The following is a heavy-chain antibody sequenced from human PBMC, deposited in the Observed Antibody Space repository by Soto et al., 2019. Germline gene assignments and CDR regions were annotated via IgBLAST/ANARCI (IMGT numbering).Heavy chain of an antibody. CDR1: GFTFSDHY. Sequence: EVQLVESGGGSVQPGGSLRLSCAASGFTFSDHYMDWVRQAPGKGLEWVARSRNRVNSHTTEYAASVKGRFTISRDESKSSLYLQMNSLKIEDTAVYYCTRGLLGGAPSYTFHGMDVWGQGTTVTVSS. CDR2: SRNRVNSHTT. V-gene: IGHV3-72*01. D-gene: IGHD1-26*01. CDR3: TRGLLGGAPSYTFHGMDV. J-gene: IGHJ6*01.